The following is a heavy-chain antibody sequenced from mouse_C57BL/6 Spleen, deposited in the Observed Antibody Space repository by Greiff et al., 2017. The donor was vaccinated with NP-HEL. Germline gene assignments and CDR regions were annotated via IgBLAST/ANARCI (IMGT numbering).Heavy chain of an antibody. CDR3: ARAGAMGY. CDR1: GYAFTNYL. CDR2: INPGSGGT. V-gene: IGHV1-54*01. Sequence: QVQLQQSGAELVRPGTSVKVSCKASGYAFTNYLIEWVKQRPGQGLEWIGVINPGSGGTNYNEKFKGKATLTADKSSSTAYMQLSSLTSEDSAVYFCARAGAMGYWGQGTSVTVSS. J-gene: IGHJ4*01.